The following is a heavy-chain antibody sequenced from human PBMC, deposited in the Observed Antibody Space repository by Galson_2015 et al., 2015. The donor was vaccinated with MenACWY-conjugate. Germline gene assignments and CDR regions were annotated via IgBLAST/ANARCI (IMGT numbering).Heavy chain of an antibody. D-gene: IGHD4-17*01. CDR1: GFSLSRYS. CDR2: ITSSSSTI. J-gene: IGHJ4*02. CDR3: ARVGYGESVTPDDY. V-gene: IGHV3-48*04. Sequence: SLRLSCAASGFSLSRYSMNWVRQAPGKGLEWISYITSSSSTIYYADSVKGRFTMSRDNAKNSLYLQMNSLRAEDTAVYYCARVGYGESVTPDDYWGRGTLVTVSS.